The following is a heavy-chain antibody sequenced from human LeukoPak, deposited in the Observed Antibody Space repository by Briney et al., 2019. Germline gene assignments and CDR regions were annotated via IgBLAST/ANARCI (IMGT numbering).Heavy chain of an antibody. D-gene: IGHD5-18*01. Sequence: GVSLRLSCAASVFTFNSYAMSCVPRAPGKGLEGGSAISGGGGSTYYADSVKGRFTISRDNSKNTLYLQMNSLRAEDTAVYYCARGYNSYGSRYYFDYWGQGTLVTVSS. CDR2: ISGGGGST. CDR1: VFTFNSYA. CDR3: ARGYNSYGSRYYFDY. V-gene: IGHV3-23*01. J-gene: IGHJ4*02.